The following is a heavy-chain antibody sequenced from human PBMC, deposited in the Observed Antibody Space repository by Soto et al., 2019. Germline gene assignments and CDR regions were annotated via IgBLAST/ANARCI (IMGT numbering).Heavy chain of an antibody. D-gene: IGHD2-15*01. V-gene: IGHV3-11*06. CDR1: GFTFSDYY. Sequence: PGGSLRLSCAASGFTFSDYYMSWIRQAPGKGLEWVSYISSSSSYTNYADSVKGRFTISRDNAKNSLYLQMNSLRAEDTAVYYCARDLKLRGYWFDPWGQGTLVTVS. CDR3: ARDLKLRGYWFDP. J-gene: IGHJ5*02. CDR2: ISSSSSYT.